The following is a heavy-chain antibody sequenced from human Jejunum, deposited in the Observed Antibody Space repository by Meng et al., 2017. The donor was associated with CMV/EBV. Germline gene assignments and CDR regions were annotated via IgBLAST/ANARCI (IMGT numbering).Heavy chain of an antibody. V-gene: IGHV1-46*01. D-gene: IGHD2-15*01. Sequence: SCKTSGFTITNYYIHWVRQAPGQGLEWVGLIDPSNGKTTYAEKVQGRVTFITDTSTSTVYMELRSLISEDTAIYYCAREGRAFDPWGRGTPVTVSS. J-gene: IGHJ2*01. CDR2: IDPSNGKT. CDR1: GFTITNYY. CDR3: AREGRAFDP.